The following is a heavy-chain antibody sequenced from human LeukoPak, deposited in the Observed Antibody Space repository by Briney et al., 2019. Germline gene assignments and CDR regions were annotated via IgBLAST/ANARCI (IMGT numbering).Heavy chain of an antibody. J-gene: IGHJ5*02. D-gene: IGHD6-19*01. CDR1: GGSFSGYY. V-gene: IGHV4-34*01. Sequence: SETLSLTCAVYGGSFSGYYWSWIRQPPGKGLEWIGEINHSGSTNYNPSLKSRVIISVDTSKNQFSLKLSSVTAADTAVYYCARGRVGGIYSSGWYRYWFDPWGQGTLVTVSS. CDR3: ARGRVGGIYSSGWYRYWFDP. CDR2: INHSGST.